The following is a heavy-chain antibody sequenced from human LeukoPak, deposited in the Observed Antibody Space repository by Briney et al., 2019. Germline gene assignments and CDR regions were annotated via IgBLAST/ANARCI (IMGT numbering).Heavy chain of an antibody. V-gene: IGHV4-30-2*01. CDR3: ARGIQYYDILTVPFDP. CDR2: INHSGST. D-gene: IGHD3-9*01. CDR1: GGSISSGGYS. J-gene: IGHJ5*02. Sequence: SQTLSLTCTVSGGSISSGGYSWSWIRQPPGKGLEWIGEINHSGSTNYNPSLKSRVTISVDTSKNQFSLKLSSVTAADTAVYYCARGIQYYDILTVPFDPWGQGTLVTVSS.